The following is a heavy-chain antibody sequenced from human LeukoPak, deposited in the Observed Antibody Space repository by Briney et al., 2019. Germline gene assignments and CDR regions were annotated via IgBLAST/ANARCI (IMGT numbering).Heavy chain of an antibody. D-gene: IGHD5-18*01. J-gene: IGHJ3*02. CDR2: INRSGST. Sequence: PSETLSLTCAVYGGSFSGYYWSWIRQPPGKGLEWIGEINRSGSTNYNPSLKSRVTISVDTSKNQFSLKLSSVTAADTAVYYCARVGKYSYRAYHAFDIWGQGTMVTVSS. CDR3: ARVGKYSYRAYHAFDI. V-gene: IGHV4-34*01. CDR1: GGSFSGYY.